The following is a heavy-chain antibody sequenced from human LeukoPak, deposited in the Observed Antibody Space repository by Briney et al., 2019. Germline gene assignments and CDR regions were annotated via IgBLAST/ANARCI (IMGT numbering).Heavy chain of an antibody. Sequence: GGSLRLSCAASGFTLRNYGMAWVRQAPGKGLQWVSVISGSGRTTYYADSVKGRFSISRDNSKNTMYLQMNSLRGEDTALYYCARQGAFCGDDFFGVFDSWGQATLVTVSS. V-gene: IGHV3-23*01. CDR1: GFTLRNYG. CDR2: ISGSGRTT. CDR3: ARQGAFCGDDFFGVFDS. D-gene: IGHD2-21*02. J-gene: IGHJ4*02.